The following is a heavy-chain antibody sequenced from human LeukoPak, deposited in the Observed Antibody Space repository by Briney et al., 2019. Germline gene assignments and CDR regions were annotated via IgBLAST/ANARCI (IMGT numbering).Heavy chain of an antibody. CDR3: ARIYGGNSYYFDC. CDR2: ISYDGSNK. Sequence: PGGSLRLSCAASGFTFSSYGMHWVRQAPGKGLEWVAVISYDGSNKYYADSVKGRFTISRDNSKNTLYLQMNSLRAEDTAVYYCARIYGGNSYYFDCWGQGTLVTVSS. D-gene: IGHD4-23*01. CDR1: GFTFSSYG. J-gene: IGHJ4*02. V-gene: IGHV3-30*03.